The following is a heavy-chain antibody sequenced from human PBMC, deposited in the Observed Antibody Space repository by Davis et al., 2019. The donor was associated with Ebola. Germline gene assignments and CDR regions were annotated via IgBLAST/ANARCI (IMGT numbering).Heavy chain of an antibody. J-gene: IGHJ6*02. D-gene: IGHD3-22*01. V-gene: IGHV4-4*02. Sequence: MPSETLSLTCAVSGGSISSSNSWRCARQPPGKGLEWIGEIYHSGSTNYNPSLKTRVTISVDTSKNQFSLKLSSVTAADTAVYYCARDRNSYDSSGYYYYYGMDVWGQGTTVTVSS. CDR3: ARDRNSYDSSGYYYYYGMDV. CDR2: IYHSGST. CDR1: GGSISSSNS.